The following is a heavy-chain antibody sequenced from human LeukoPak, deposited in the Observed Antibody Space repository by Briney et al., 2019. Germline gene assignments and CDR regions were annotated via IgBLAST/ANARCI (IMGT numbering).Heavy chain of an antibody. Sequence: SGGSLRLSCAASGFTLSNAYMSWFRQAPGKGLEWVGRIKNKTNGGTTDYAAPVKGRFTISRDDSKNTLYLQMSSLKTEDTAVYYCTTTIVGVTTWFDRWGQGTLVTVYS. CDR1: GFTLSNAY. D-gene: IGHD1-26*01. CDR3: TTTIVGVTTWFDR. V-gene: IGHV3-15*01. J-gene: IGHJ5*02. CDR2: IKNKTNGGTT.